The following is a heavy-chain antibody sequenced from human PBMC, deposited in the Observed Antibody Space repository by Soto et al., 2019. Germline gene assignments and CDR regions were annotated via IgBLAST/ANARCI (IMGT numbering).Heavy chain of an antibody. Sequence: TLSLTCTVSGGSTSSDNYWSWIRQPPGKGLEWIGHIYYSGNTDYNPSLKSRLAISIDTSKNQFSLKLSSVTAADTAVYFCAREGGESSDGLYYFDSWGQGSLFTVSS. CDR1: GGSTSSDNY. V-gene: IGHV4-30-4*01. J-gene: IGHJ4*02. D-gene: IGHD3-16*01. CDR3: AREGGESSDGLYYFDS. CDR2: IYYSGNT.